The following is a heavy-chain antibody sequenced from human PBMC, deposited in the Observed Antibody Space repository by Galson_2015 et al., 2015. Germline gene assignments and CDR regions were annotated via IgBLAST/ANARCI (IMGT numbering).Heavy chain of an antibody. CDR2: ISGAAGYT. J-gene: IGHJ2*01. CDR3: AKSIDYWYFDL. V-gene: IGHV3-23*01. Sequence: SLRLSCAASGFTFSNYAMTWVRQAPGKGLEWVSAISGAAGYTYYADSVKGRFTISRDNSRNSLFLQMNSLRAEDTADYYCAKSIDYWYFDLWGRGTLVTVSS. CDR1: GFTFSNYA. D-gene: IGHD2-21*01.